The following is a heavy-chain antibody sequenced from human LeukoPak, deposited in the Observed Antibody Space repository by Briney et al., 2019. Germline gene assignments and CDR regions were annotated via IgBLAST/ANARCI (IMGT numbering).Heavy chain of an antibody. J-gene: IGHJ4*02. Sequence: PGGSLRLSCAASGFTFNNYAMHWVRQAPGKGLEWVSYISSSGSTIYYADSVKGRFTISRDNSKNTLYLQMNSLRAEDTAVYYCARDLSGSSTSCYLGYWGQGTLVTVSS. CDR1: GFTFNNYA. D-gene: IGHD2-2*01. CDR2: ISSSGSTI. CDR3: ARDLSGSSTSCYLGY. V-gene: IGHV3-48*01.